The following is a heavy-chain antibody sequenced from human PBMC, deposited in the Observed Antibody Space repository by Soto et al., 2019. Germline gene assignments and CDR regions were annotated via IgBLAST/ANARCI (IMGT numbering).Heavy chain of an antibody. CDR1: GFPFSHYD. V-gene: IGHV3-23*01. CDR3: ATYCTRVTCQTY. J-gene: IGHJ4*02. Sequence: EGHLLESGGGFVQPGGSLRLSCVASGFPFSHYDMTWVRQVPGKGLEWVSAISAGGDRTDYADSVRGRFTISRDNSRNTVYLQINSLSAEDTAKFYCATYCTRVTCQTYWGQGVLVTVSS. D-gene: IGHD2-8*01. CDR2: ISAGGDRT.